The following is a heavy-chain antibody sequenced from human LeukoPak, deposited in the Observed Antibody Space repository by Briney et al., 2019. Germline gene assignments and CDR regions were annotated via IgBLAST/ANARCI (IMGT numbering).Heavy chain of an antibody. Sequence: GGSLRISCAASGFPFSSYSMNWVRQAPGKGLEWVSSISSSSSHIYYADSVKGRFTISRDNAKNSLYLQMNSLRAEDTAVYYCARALGVVVPAASYGMDVWGKGTTVTVSS. CDR1: GFPFSSYS. D-gene: IGHD2-2*01. V-gene: IGHV3-21*01. J-gene: IGHJ6*04. CDR2: ISSSSSHI. CDR3: ARALGVVVPAASYGMDV.